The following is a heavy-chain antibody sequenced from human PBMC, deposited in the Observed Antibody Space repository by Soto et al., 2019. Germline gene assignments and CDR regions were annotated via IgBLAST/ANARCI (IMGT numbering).Heavy chain of an antibody. V-gene: IGHV1-3*01. D-gene: IGHD6-19*01. CDR3: ARDLGGWIDY. CDR2: INAGNGNT. J-gene: IGHJ4*02. CDR1: GYTFTSYA. Sequence: QVQLVQSGAEVKKPGASVKVSCKASGYTFTSYAMQWVRQAPGQRLEWMGWINAGNGNTKYSQKFQGRVTITSDTSASTDYMELSSLRSEDTAVYYCARDLGGWIDYWGQGTLVTVSS.